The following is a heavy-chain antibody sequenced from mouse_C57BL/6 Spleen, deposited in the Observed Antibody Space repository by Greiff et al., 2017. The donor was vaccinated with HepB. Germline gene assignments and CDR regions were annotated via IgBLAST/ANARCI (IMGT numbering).Heavy chain of an antibody. CDR3: DCEDGYYPFAY. CDR2: ITPNYGTT. CDR1: AYSFTDYN. J-gene: IGHJ3*01. Sequence: EVQLVESGPELVKPGASVTISCKASAYSFTDYNMNWVKQSNGKSLEWIGVITPNYGTTSYNQKFKGKATLTVDQSSSTAYMQLNSLTSEDSAVYYCDCEDGYYPFAYWGEGTLVTVSA. V-gene: IGHV1-39*01. D-gene: IGHD2-3*01.